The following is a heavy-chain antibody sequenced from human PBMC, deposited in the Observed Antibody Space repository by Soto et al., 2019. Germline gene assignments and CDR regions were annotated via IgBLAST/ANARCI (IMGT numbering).Heavy chain of an antibody. J-gene: IGHJ6*02. CDR2: IYYSGST. Sequence: SDTLSLTCTVSGASIISAGYYWNWIREHPGKGLEWIGYIYYSGSTYYNPSLKSRVTISVDTSKNQFSLKLSSVTAADTAVYYCARDVKGDIVVVVATYGMDVWGQGTTVT. CDR3: ARDVKGDIVVVVATYGMDV. CDR1: GASIISAGYY. D-gene: IGHD2-15*01. V-gene: IGHV4-31*03.